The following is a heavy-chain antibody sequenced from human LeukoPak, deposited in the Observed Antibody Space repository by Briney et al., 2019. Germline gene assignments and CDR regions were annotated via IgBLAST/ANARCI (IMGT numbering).Heavy chain of an antibody. CDR1: GGSISSYY. CDR3: ARDLPHDSSARDPHV. Sequence: SETLSLTCTVSGGSISSYYWSWLRQPPGKGLEWIGYIYYSGSTNYNPSLKSRVTISIDTSKNQFSLRLSSVTAADTAVYYCARDLPHDSSARDPHVWGKGTTVTISS. D-gene: IGHD3-22*01. J-gene: IGHJ6*04. V-gene: IGHV4-59*12. CDR2: IYYSGST.